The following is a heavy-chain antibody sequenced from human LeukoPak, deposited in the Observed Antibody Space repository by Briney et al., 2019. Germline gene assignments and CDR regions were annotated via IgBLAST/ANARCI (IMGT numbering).Heavy chain of an antibody. CDR2: FDPEDGET. J-gene: IGHJ4*02. CDR3: ATRTGHFDY. D-gene: IGHD4-17*01. Sequence: ASVKVSCKASGYTFTSYDINWVRQATGQGLEWMGGFDPEDGETIYAQKFQGRVTMTEDTSTDTAYMELSSLRSEDTAVYYCATRTGHFDYWGQGTLVTVSS. CDR1: GYTFTSYD. V-gene: IGHV1-24*01.